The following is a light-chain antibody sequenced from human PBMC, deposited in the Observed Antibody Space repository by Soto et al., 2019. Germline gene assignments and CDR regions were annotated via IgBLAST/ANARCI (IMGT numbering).Light chain of an antibody. CDR2: AAS. Sequence: DIQMTQSPSSLSVSVGARVIITCRASQNITYYLNWYHQKPGKAPRLLVYAASSLQTGVPSRFSGSGSGTDFTLAISSLQPEDFGTYYCQQSYVTPYTFGQGTNLEI. CDR1: QNITYY. V-gene: IGKV1-39*01. J-gene: IGKJ2*01. CDR3: QQSYVTPYT.